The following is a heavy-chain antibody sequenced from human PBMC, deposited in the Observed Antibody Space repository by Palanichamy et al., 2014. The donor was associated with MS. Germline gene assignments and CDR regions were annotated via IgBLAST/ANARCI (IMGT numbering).Heavy chain of an antibody. CDR2: IDWDDDK. D-gene: IGHD6-19*01. V-gene: IGHV2-70*01. CDR3: ARIPGRYSSGWMYAFDI. CDR1: GFSLSTSGMC. J-gene: IGHJ3*02. Sequence: SGPALVKPTQTLTLTCTFSGFSLSTSGMCVSWIRQPPGKALEWLAPIDWDDDKYYSTSLKTRLTISKDTSKNQVVLTMTNMDPVDTATYYCARIPGRYSSGWMYAFDIWGQGTMVTVSS.